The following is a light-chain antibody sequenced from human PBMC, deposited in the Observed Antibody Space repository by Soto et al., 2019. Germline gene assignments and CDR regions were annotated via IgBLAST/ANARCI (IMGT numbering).Light chain of an antibody. V-gene: IGLV2-14*01. CDR2: DVS. J-gene: IGLJ2*01. CDR1: SSDIGGYNY. CDR3: YSYSSSSTVL. Sequence: QSALTQPASVSGSPGQSITISCTGISSDIGGYNYVSWYQQHPGKAPKLMIYDVSNRRSGVSNRFSGSKSGNTASLTSSGLQADDEADYYCYSYSSSSTVLFGGGTKLTGL.